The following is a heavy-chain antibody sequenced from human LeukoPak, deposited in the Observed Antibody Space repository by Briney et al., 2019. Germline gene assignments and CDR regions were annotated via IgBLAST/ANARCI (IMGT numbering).Heavy chain of an antibody. CDR3: AREQKGELDYGDYPWGVDAFDI. D-gene: IGHD4-17*01. CDR2: IWYDGSNK. V-gene: IGHV3-33*01. J-gene: IGHJ3*02. CDR1: GFTFSSYG. Sequence: GGSLRLSCAASGFTFSSYGMHWVRQAPGKGLEWVAVIWYDGSNKYYADSVKGRFTISRDNSKNTLYLQMNSLRAEDTAVYYCAREQKGELDYGDYPWGVDAFDIWGQGTMVTVSS.